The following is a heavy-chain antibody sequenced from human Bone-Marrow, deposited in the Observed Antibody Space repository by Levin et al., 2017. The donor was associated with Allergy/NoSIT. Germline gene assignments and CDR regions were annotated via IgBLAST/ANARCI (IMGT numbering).Heavy chain of an antibody. D-gene: IGHD3-10*01. J-gene: IGHJ5*02. Sequence: GGSLRLSCAGSGFTFRSYAMSWVRQAPGKGLEWVSGISGGGGSTYYADSVKGRFTLSRDNSKNTLYLQMNSLRAEDTAVYYCVKDRLTQVQGTWTDPWGQGTLVTVSS. V-gene: IGHV3-23*01. CDR2: ISGGGGST. CDR3: VKDRLTQVQGTWTDP. CDR1: GFTFRSYA.